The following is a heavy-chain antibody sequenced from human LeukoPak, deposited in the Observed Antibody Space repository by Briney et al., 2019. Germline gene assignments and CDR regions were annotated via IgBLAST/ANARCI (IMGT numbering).Heavy chain of an antibody. CDR3: ARDTTIFGVLKYYYYMDV. CDR1: GFTFSRNW. CDR2: IKEDGSEK. Sequence: GGSLRLSCAASGFTFSRNWMSWVRQAPGKGLEWVANIKEDGSEKYYVDSVKGRLTISRDNAKNSLYLQMNSLRSEDTAVYYCARDTTIFGVLKYYYYMDVWGKGSTVTVSS. D-gene: IGHD3-3*01. J-gene: IGHJ6*03. V-gene: IGHV3-7*01.